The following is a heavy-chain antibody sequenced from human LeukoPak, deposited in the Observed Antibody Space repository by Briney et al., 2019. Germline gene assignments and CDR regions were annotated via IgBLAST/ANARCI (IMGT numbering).Heavy chain of an antibody. CDR2: IYYSGST. Sequence: SETLSLTCAVYGGSFSGYYWSWIRQPPGKGLEWIGYIYYSGSTNYNPSLKSRVTISVDTSKNQFSLKLSSVTAADTAVYYCARGGDYYDSSGYYLEPHYYYYYMDVWGKGTMVTVSS. CDR1: GGSFSGYY. CDR3: ARGGDYYDSSGYYLEPHYYYYYMDV. J-gene: IGHJ6*03. D-gene: IGHD3-22*01. V-gene: IGHV4-59*01.